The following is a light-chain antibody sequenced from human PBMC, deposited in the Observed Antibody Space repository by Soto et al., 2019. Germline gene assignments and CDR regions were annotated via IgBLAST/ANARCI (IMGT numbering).Light chain of an antibody. CDR2: LNSDGSH. CDR3: QSWGTGGV. J-gene: IGLJ3*02. V-gene: IGLV4-69*01. Sequence: QPVLTQSPSASASLGASVKLTCTLSSGHSTYAIAWHHQQPEKGPRFLMKLNSDGSHMKGDDIPDRFSGSSSGAERYLTISSLQSEDEADYYCQSWGTGGVFGGGTKLTVL. CDR1: SGHSTYA.